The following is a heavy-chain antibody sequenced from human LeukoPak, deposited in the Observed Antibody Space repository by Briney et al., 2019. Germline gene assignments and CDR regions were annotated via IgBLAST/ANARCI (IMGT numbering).Heavy chain of an antibody. CDR1: GYSISSGYY. D-gene: IGHD3-10*01. CDR3: ARYRLFGSGSYSDWFDP. J-gene: IGHJ5*02. CDR2: IYHSGST. Sequence: SETLSLTCTVSGYSISSGYYWGWIRQPPGKGLEWIGSIYHSGSTYYNQSLKSRVTISVDTSKNQFSLKLSSVTAADTAVYYCARYRLFGSGSYSDWFDPWGQGTLVTVSS. V-gene: IGHV4-38-2*02.